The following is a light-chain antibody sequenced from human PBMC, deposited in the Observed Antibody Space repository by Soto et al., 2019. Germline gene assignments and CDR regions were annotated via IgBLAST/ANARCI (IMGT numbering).Light chain of an antibody. J-gene: IGKJ1*01. V-gene: IGKV3-15*01. CDR1: HYVYSN. CDR3: QQYHNLWT. CDR2: RAS. Sequence: EIVMTQSPATLSVSPGERATLSCTASHYVYSNVAWFQQRPGQAPRLLIYRASTRATGTPARFSGSGSLTEFTLTITSLQSEDFALYYCQQYHNLWTFGRGTEVEIK.